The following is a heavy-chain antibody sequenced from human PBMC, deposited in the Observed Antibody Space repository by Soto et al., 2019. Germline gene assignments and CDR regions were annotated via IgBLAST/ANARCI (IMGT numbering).Heavy chain of an antibody. Sequence: QVQLQESGPGLVKPSETLSLTCAVSGDSINTNNWWSWVRQPPGRGLEWIGEIYHTGSTNYNPSLKSRVTLSAYRSKNQLSLRLNSVTAADTAVYLCARDTHWGLGDWGQGTLVIVSS. J-gene: IGHJ4*02. V-gene: IGHV4-4*02. CDR2: IYHTGST. D-gene: IGHD7-27*01. CDR1: GDSINTNNW. CDR3: ARDTHWGLGD.